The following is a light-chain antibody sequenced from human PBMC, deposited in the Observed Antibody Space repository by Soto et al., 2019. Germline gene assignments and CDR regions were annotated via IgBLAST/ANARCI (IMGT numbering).Light chain of an antibody. CDR1: NSNIGSNF. CDR2: DND. J-gene: IGLJ2*01. V-gene: IGLV1-51*01. CDR3: GPWDISLSAVV. Sequence: QAVVTQPPSVSAAPRQKVSISCSGSNSNIGSNFVSWFQQLPGTAPKLLIYDNDQRPSGIPDRFSGSRSGTSATLDITGLQTGDEADYYCGPWDISLSAVVFGGGTKLTVL.